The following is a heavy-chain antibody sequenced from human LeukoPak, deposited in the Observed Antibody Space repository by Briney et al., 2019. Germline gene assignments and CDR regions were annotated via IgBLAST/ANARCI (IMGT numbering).Heavy chain of an antibody. CDR1: GGSISSSSYY. CDR3: ARLPKGWDVYYFDY. Sequence: SETLSLTCTASGGSISSSSYYWGWIRQPPGKGLEWIGSIYYSGSTYYNPSLKSRVTISVDTSKNQFSLKLSSVTAADTAVYYCARLPKGWDVYYFDYWGQGTLVTVSS. CDR2: IYYSGST. J-gene: IGHJ4*02. D-gene: IGHD1-26*01. V-gene: IGHV4-39*01.